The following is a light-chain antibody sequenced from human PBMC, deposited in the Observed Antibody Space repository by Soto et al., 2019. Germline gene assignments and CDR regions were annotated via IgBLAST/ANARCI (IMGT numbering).Light chain of an antibody. V-gene: IGKV3-15*01. Sequence: EFVLTQSPGTLSLSPGERATLSCRASQTVRNNYLAWYQQRPGQAPRLLIYRASTRAAGIPDRFSGSGSGTEFTLTISSLQSEDFAAYYCQQYNKWPITFGQGTRLEIK. CDR2: RAS. CDR1: QTVRNN. J-gene: IGKJ5*01. CDR3: QQYNKWPIT.